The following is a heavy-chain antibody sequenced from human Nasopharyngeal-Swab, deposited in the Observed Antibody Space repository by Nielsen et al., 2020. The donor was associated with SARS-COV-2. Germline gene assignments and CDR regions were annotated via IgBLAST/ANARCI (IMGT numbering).Heavy chain of an antibody. J-gene: IGHJ4*02. CDR3: ARGDGSSSWPNFDY. CDR2: IYHSGST. Sequence: VRQAPGKGLEWIGEIYHSGSTNYNPSLKSRVTISVDKSKNQFSLKLSSVTAADTAVYYCARGDGSSSWPNFDYWGQGTLVTVSS. D-gene: IGHD6-13*01. V-gene: IGHV4-4*02.